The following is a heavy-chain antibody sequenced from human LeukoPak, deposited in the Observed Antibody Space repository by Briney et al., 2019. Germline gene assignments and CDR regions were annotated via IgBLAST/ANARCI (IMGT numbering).Heavy chain of an antibody. J-gene: IGHJ4*02. CDR3: TTDPGITMIRGVFVF. Sequence: GGSLRLSCAASGFTFSNAWMTWVRQAPGKGLEWVGRIKSRSDAGTTDYAAPVKGRFTISRDDSKNTLYLQMNSLKSEDTAVYYCTTDPGITMIRGVFVFWGQGTLVTVSS. CDR1: GFTFSNAW. D-gene: IGHD3-10*01. CDR2: IKSRSDAGTT. V-gene: IGHV3-15*01.